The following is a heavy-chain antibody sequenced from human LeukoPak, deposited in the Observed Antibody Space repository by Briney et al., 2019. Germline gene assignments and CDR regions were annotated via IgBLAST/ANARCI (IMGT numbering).Heavy chain of an antibody. CDR2: ISTSGSA. CDR1: GDSVSSYY. J-gene: IGHJ4*02. D-gene: IGHD5-12*01. Sequence: SETLSLTCTVSGDSVSSYYWSWIRQPAGNRLEWIGRISTSGSARYNPSLKSRVTLSIDTSKNQISLNVKPVTAADTAVYYCTGESYRTSFLFDLWGQGTLVTVSS. CDR3: TGESYRTSFLFDL. V-gene: IGHV4-4*07.